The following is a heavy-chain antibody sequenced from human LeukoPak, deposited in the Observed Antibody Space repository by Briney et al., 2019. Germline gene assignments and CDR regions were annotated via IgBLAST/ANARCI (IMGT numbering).Heavy chain of an antibody. CDR3: AREDGDSSGYSINWFDP. CDR1: GYTFTGYY. V-gene: IGHV1-2*02. D-gene: IGHD3-22*01. Sequence: GASVKVSCKASGYTFTGYYMHWVRQAPGQGLEWMGWINPSSGGTNYAQKFQGRVTMTRDTSISTAYMELSRLRSDDTAVYHCAREDGDSSGYSINWFDPWGQGTLVTVSS. J-gene: IGHJ5*02. CDR2: INPSSGGT.